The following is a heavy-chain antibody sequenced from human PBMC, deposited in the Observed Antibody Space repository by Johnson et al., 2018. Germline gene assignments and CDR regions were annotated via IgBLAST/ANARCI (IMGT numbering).Heavy chain of an antibody. V-gene: IGHV3-33*01. CDR1: GFDLSSYG. CDR2: IWYDGTNK. J-gene: IGHJ3*02. Sequence: QVQLVQSGGGVVQPGRSLRLSCAASGFDLSSYGIHWVRQAPGKGLEWVAVIWYDGTNKYYEDSVKGRFTISRDNSRNTLYLQRNSLRAEDTALYYCTRGVRSWYCFDIWGQGTMVTVSS. CDR3: TRGVRSWYCFDI. D-gene: IGHD6-13*01.